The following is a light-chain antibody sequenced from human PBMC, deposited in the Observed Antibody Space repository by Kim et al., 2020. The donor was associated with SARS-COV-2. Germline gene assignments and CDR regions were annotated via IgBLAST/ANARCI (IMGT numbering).Light chain of an antibody. Sequence: EIVLTQSPDTLSVSPGERATLSCRASKSVSSYLAWYQQKAGQAPRLLIYDASNRATGIPARFSGSGSGTDFTLTISSLEPEDFAVYYCQQRTNWPLTFGGGTKVDIK. CDR2: DAS. V-gene: IGKV3-11*01. J-gene: IGKJ4*01. CDR3: QQRTNWPLT. CDR1: KSVSSY.